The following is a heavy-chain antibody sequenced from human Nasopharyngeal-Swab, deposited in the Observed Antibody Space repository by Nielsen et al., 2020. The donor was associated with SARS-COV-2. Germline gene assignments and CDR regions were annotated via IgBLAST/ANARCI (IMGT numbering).Heavy chain of an antibody. Sequence: GGSLRLSCAASGFTFGDYYMSWIRQAPGKGLEWVSYISSSGSTIYYADSVKGRFTISRDNAKKSLYLQMNSLRAEDTAVYYCARDRHGDDSRNYYYGMDVWGQGTTVSVSS. V-gene: IGHV3-11*01. CDR3: ARDRHGDDSRNYYYGMDV. CDR1: GFTFGDYY. J-gene: IGHJ6*02. D-gene: IGHD4-23*01. CDR2: ISSSGSTI.